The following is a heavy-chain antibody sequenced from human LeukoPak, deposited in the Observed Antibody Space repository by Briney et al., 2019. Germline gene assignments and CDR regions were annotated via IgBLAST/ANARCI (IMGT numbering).Heavy chain of an antibody. CDR3: VRKFATGD. D-gene: IGHD1-14*01. CDR1: GFTFSSHL. V-gene: IGHV3-74*01. J-gene: IGHJ4*02. CDR2: VKSDGTAT. Sequence: GGSLRLSCAASGFTFSSHLMHWVRQAQGTGLVWASSVKSDGTATNYANSVKGRFTISRDNAKNTLYLQMNSLRVEDTAVYYCVRKFATGDWGQGTLVTVSS.